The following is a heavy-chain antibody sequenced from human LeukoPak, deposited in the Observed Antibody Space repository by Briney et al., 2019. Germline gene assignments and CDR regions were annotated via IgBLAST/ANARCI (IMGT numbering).Heavy chain of an antibody. CDR2: ISSSSSYI. V-gene: IGHV3-21*01. Sequence: GGSLRLSCAASGFTFSSYSMNWVRQAPGKGLEWVSSISSSSSYIYYADSVKGRFTISRDNAKNSLYLQMNSLRAEDTAVYYCASDVDTAMVYYYGMDVWGQGTTVTVSS. CDR1: GFTFSSYS. J-gene: IGHJ6*02. D-gene: IGHD5-18*01. CDR3: ASDVDTAMVYYYGMDV.